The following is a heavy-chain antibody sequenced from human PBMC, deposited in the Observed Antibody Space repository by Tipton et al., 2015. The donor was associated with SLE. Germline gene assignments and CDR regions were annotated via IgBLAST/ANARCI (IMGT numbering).Heavy chain of an antibody. V-gene: IGHV4-39*01. Sequence: TLSLTCTGSGGSISSSSYYWGWIRQPPGKGLEWIGSIYYSGSTYYNPSIKSRVTISVDTSKNQFSLKLSAGTAADTAVYYCAKTGGLRAYWGQGTLVTVSS. CDR2: IYYSGST. CDR3: AKTGGLRAY. J-gene: IGHJ1*01. D-gene: IGHD4-17*01. CDR1: GGSISSSSYY.